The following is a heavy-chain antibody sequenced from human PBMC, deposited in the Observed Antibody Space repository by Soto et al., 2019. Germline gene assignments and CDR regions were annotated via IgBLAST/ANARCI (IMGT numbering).Heavy chain of an antibody. D-gene: IGHD3-16*01. J-gene: IGHJ4*02. CDR1: GGSISSYY. CDR3: ARIRAGEYPLFDY. CDR2: IYYSGST. V-gene: IGHV4-59*01. Sequence: SETLSLTCTVSGGSISSYYWSWIRQPPGKGLEWIGYIYYSGSTNYNPSLKSRVTISVDTSKNQFSLKLSSVTAADTAVYYCARIRAGEYPLFDYRGQGTLVTGSS.